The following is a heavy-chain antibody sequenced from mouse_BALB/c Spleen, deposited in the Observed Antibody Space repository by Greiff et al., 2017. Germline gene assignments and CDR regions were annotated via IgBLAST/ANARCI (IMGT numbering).Heavy chain of an antibody. J-gene: IGHJ2*01. CDR1: GFTFSSYA. D-gene: IGHD2-4*01. Sequence: EVKLVESGGGLVKPGGSLKLSCAASGFTFSSYAMSWVRQTPEKRLEWVASISSGGSTYYPDSVKGRFTISRDNARNILYLQMSSLRSEDTAMYYCARQIYYDYDRGGYWGQGTTLTVSS. CDR3: ARQIYYDYDRGGY. CDR2: ISSGGST. V-gene: IGHV5-6-5*01.